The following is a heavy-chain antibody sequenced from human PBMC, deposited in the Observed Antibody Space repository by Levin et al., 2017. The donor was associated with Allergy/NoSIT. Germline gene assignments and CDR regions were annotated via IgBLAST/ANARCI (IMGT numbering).Heavy chain of an antibody. D-gene: IGHD2-2*01. Sequence: GGSLRLSCSASGFTFSTYSMNWVRQAPGKGLEWISYISSASSTIYYADSVKGRFTISRDNAKNSLYLQINGLRAEDTAVYYCTKDSTVDCGSISCHFDYWGQGSLVTVSS. J-gene: IGHJ4*02. V-gene: IGHV3-48*01. CDR1: GFTFSTYS. CDR2: ISSASSTI. CDR3: TKDSTVDCGSISCHFDY.